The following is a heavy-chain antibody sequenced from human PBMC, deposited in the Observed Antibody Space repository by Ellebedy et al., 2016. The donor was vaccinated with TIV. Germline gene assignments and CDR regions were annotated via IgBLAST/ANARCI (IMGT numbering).Heavy chain of an antibody. Sequence: ASVKVSCXASGYTFTSYDINWVRQATGQGLEWMGWISAYNGNTNYAQKLQGRVTMTTDTSTSTAYMELRSLRSDDTAVYYCARVFGQWPTVVDYWGQGTLVTVSS. CDR3: ARVFGQWPTVVDY. CDR1: GYTFTSYD. CDR2: ISAYNGNT. D-gene: IGHD6-19*01. V-gene: IGHV1-18*01. J-gene: IGHJ4*02.